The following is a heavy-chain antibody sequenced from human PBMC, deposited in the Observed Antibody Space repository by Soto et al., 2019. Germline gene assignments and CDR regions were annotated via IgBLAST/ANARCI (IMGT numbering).Heavy chain of an antibody. CDR1: GGSISSGGYY. CDR3: ARGFGDPERSFDY. J-gene: IGHJ4*02. CDR2: IYYSGST. V-gene: IGHV4-31*03. Sequence: QVQXQXSGPGLVKPSQTLSLTCTVSGGSISSGGYYWSWIRQHXGKGLEWIGYIYYSGSTYYNPSLKSRVTISVDTSKNQFSLKLSSVTAADTAVYYCARGFGDPERSFDYWGQGTLVTVSS. D-gene: IGHD3-10*01.